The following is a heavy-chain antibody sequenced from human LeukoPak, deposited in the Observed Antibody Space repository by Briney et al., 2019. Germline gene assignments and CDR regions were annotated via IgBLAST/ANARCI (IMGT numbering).Heavy chain of an antibody. CDR1: GGIFSSYA. J-gene: IGHJ6*03. D-gene: IGHD1-26*01. CDR3: ASLQGSYPYYYYYMDV. Sequence: SVKVSCKASGGIFSSYAINWVRQAPGQGLEWMGGIIPIIGTANYGQKFQGRVTITADEPTSTAYMELSSLRSEDTAVYYCASLQGSYPYYYYYMDVWGKGTTVTISS. V-gene: IGHV1-69*13. CDR2: IIPIIGTA.